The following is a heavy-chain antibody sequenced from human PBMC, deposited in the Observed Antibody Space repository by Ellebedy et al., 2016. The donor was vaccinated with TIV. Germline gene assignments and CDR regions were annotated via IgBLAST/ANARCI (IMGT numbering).Heavy chain of an antibody. CDR2: ISAYYGTT. CDR1: GYTFTTYG. V-gene: IGHV1-18*01. J-gene: IGHJ4*02. CDR3: AILGDSFEY. Sequence: ASVKVSCKTSGYTFTTYGIDWVRQAPGRGLEWMGWISAYYGTTKYAQNLQGRVTVTTETSTSTAYMELRSLTSDDTAVYYCAILGDSFEYWGQGTLVTVSS. D-gene: IGHD2/OR15-2a*01.